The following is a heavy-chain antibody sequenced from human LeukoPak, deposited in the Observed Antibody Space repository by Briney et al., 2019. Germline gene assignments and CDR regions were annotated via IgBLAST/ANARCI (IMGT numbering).Heavy chain of an antibody. V-gene: IGHV3-9*01. CDR3: AKGLYYDILTGYDFDY. CDR1: GFTFDDYA. J-gene: IGHJ4*02. Sequence: GRSLRLSCAASGFTFDDYAMHWVRQAPGKGLEWVSGISWNSGSIGYADSVKGRFTISRDNAKNSLYLQMNSLRAEDTALYYCAKGLYYDILTGYDFDYWGQGTLVTVSS. CDR2: ISWNSGSI. D-gene: IGHD3-9*01.